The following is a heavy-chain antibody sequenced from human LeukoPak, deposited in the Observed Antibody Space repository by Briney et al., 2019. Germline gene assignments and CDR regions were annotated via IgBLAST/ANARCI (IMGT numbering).Heavy chain of an antibody. V-gene: IGHV1-18*01. CDR3: ARVDYYDSSGYYNWFDP. CDR1: GYTFTSYG. D-gene: IGHD3-22*01. CDR2: ISAYNGNT. J-gene: IGHJ5*02. Sequence: ASVKVSRKASGYTFTSYGISWVRQAPGQGLEWMGWISAYNGNTNYAQKLQGRVTMTTDTSTSTAYMELRSLRSDDTAVYYCARVDYYDSSGYYNWFDPWGQGTLVTVSS.